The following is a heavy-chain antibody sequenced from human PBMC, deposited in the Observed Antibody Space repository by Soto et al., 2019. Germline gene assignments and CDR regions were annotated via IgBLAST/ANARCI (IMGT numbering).Heavy chain of an antibody. D-gene: IGHD2-15*01. CDR3: ARAHAPTLPFDS. CDR1: GGSIRNDY. CDR2: IFHSGNA. V-gene: IGHV4-59*01. J-gene: IGHJ4*02. Sequence: SETLSLTCTVSGGSIRNDYWRWIRQAPGKGLEWIGFIFHSGNAKYNPSLKVRVTISGDTSKNQFSLSVDSVTAADTVVYFCARAHAPTLPFDSWGQGTLVTVSS.